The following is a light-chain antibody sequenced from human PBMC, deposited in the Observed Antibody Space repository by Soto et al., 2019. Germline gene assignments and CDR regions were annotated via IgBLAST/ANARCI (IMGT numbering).Light chain of an antibody. CDR1: SSNIAGNT. V-gene: IGLV1-44*01. Sequence: QSVLTQPPSLSGTPGQRVTISCSGSSSNIAGNTVHWYQHLPGTAPKLIIYINDQRPSGVPGRFSASTSGTSASLAISGLQSDDEADYYCATWDDDLNAAVFGGGTQLTVL. CDR2: IND. CDR3: ATWDDDLNAAV. J-gene: IGLJ7*01.